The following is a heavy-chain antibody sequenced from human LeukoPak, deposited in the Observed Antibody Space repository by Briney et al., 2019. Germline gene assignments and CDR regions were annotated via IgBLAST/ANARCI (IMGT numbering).Heavy chain of an antibody. D-gene: IGHD6-13*01. J-gene: IGHJ6*02. Sequence: GGSLRLSCAASGFTFSSYGMHWVRQAPGKGLEWVAVISYDGSNKYYADSVKGRLTISRDNSENTLYLQMNSLRAEDTAVYYCAKDLDSSSWPYYYYGMEVWGQGTTVTVSS. CDR2: ISYDGSNK. V-gene: IGHV3-30*18. CDR3: AKDLDSSSWPYYYYGMEV. CDR1: GFTFSSYG.